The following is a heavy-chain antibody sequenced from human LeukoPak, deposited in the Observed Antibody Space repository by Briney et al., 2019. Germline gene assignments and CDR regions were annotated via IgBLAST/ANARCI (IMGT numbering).Heavy chain of an antibody. D-gene: IGHD3-10*01. CDR3: ARGGYYGSGSYYALDY. CDR1: GGTFSSYA. J-gene: IGHJ4*02. V-gene: IGHV1-69*13. CDR2: IIPIFGTA. Sequence: SVKVSCKASGGTFSSYAISWVRQAPGQGLEWMGGIIPIFGTANYAQKFQGRVTITADESTSTAYMELSSLRSEDTAVCYCARGGYYGSGSYYALDYWGQGTLVTVSS.